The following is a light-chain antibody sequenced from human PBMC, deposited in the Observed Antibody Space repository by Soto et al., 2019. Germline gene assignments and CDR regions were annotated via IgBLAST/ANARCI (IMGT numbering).Light chain of an antibody. CDR2: KAS. V-gene: IGKV1-5*03. CDR3: QQYHGYQYS. CDR1: QSISSW. J-gene: IGKJ2*01. Sequence: DIPMTQSPSTLSASVGDRVTINCRASQSISSWLAWYQQKPGKAPKLLMYKASHFQSGVPSRFSGSGSGTEFTLAISSLQPDDFASYYCQQYHGYQYSFGQGTKLEI.